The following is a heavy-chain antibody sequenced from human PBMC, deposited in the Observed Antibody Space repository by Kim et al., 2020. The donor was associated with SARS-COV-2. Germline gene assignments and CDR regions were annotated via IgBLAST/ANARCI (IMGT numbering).Heavy chain of an antibody. Sequence: GETYHADSVEGRFTISRDNSKNTLYLQMDSLRAEDTAVYFCAKGFSLDYWGQGAPVTVSS. J-gene: IGHJ4*02. CDR2: GET. V-gene: IGHV3-23*01. CDR3: AKGFSLDY.